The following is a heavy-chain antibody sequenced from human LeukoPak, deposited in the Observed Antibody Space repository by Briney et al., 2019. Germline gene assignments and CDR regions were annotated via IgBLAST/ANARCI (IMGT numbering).Heavy chain of an antibody. V-gene: IGHV4-59*01. CDR3: ARVRSNGSGSYYHNWLDP. J-gene: IGHJ5*02. CDR1: GGSISSYY. D-gene: IGHD3-10*01. Sequence: SETLSLTCTVSGGSISSYYWSWIRQPPGKGLEWIGYIYYSGSTNYNPSLKSRVTISVDTSKNQFSLKLSSVTAADTAVYYCARVRSNGSGSYYHNWLDPWGQGTLVTVSS. CDR2: IYYSGST.